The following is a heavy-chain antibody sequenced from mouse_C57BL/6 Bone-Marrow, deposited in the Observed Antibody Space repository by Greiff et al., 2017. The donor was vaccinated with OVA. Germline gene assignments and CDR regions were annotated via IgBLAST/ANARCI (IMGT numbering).Heavy chain of an antibody. V-gene: IGHV2-2*01. CDR2: IWSGGST. CDR3: ATYGSSYDWYFDV. Sequence: VQLQQSGPGLVQPSQSLSITCTVSGFSLTSYGVHWVRQSPGKGLEWLGVIWSGGSTDYNAAFISRLSISKDNSKSQVFFKMNSLQADDTAIYYCATYGSSYDWYFDVWGTGTTVTVSS. CDR1: GFSLTSYG. J-gene: IGHJ1*03. D-gene: IGHD1-1*01.